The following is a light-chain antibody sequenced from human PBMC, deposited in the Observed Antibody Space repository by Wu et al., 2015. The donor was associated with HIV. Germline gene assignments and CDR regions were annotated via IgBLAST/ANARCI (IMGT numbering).Light chain of an antibody. CDR1: QGISSG. CDR2: DAS. Sequence: AIQLTQSPSSLSASVGDRVTITCRASQGISSGLAWYQQKPGKAPNLLIYDASSLESGVPSRFSGGGSGTDFTLTISSLQPEDFATYYCQQFNNYPRTFGQGTKVEIK. CDR3: QQFNNYPRT. V-gene: IGKV1D-13*01. J-gene: IGKJ1*01.